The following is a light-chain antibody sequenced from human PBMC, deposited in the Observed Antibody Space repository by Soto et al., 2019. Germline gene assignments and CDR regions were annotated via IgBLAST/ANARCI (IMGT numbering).Light chain of an antibody. CDR2: EVS. J-gene: IGLJ1*01. V-gene: IGLV2-8*01. CDR3: SSYAGSNNYV. CDR1: SSDVGVYNS. Sequence: QSALTQPPSASGSPGQSVTISCTGTSSDVGVYNSVSWYQQHPGQAPKLMIYEVSKRPSGVPDRFSGSKSGNTASLTVSGLQAEDEADYYCSSYAGSNNYVFGTGTKLTVL.